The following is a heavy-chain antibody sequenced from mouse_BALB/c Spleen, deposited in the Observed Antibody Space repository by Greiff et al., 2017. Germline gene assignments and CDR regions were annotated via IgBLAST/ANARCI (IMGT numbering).Heavy chain of an antibody. CDR1: GYTFTSYW. D-gene: IGHD1-1*01. CDR3: TRGYYGSSYWYFDV. J-gene: IGHJ1*01. CDR2: IYPSDSYT. Sequence: VQLQQSGAELVRPGASVKLSCKASGYTFTSYWINWVKQRPGQGLEWIGNIYPSDSYTNYNQKFKDKATLTVDKSSSTAYMQLSSPTSEDSAVYYCTRGYYGSSYWYFDVWGAGTTVTVSS. V-gene: IGHV1-69*02.